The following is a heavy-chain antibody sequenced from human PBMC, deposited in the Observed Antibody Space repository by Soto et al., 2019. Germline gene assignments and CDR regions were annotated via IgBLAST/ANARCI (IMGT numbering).Heavy chain of an antibody. D-gene: IGHD3-10*01. J-gene: IGHJ3*01. V-gene: IGHV3-74*01. CDR1: GFTFSSYW. CDR3: ARGDRGGFDL. CDR2: VHSDGTTT. Sequence: GGSLRLSCVASGFTFSSYWMHWVRQAPGKGLVWVSRVHSDGTTTTYADSVKGRFTISRDNARNTVSLQMSSLRAEDTAIYYCARGDRGGFDLWGHGTVVTVSS.